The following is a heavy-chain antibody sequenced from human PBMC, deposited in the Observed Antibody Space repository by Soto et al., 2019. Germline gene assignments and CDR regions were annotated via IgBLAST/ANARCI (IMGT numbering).Heavy chain of an antibody. CDR1: GASISSGDFY. CDR3: ARDSSGYSHYFDY. Sequence: SETLSLTCPVSGASISSGDFYWSWIRQPPGKGLEWIGYIYYSGSTYYNPSLKSRVTISVDTSKNQFSLKMSSGTAADTAVYYCARDSSGYSHYFDYWGQGTRVNVSS. D-gene: IGHD3-22*01. CDR2: IYYSGST. J-gene: IGHJ4*02. V-gene: IGHV4-30-4*01.